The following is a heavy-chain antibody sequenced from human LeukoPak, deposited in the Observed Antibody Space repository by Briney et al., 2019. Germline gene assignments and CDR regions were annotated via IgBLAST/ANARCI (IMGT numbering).Heavy chain of an antibody. V-gene: IGHV1-24*01. D-gene: IGHD3-3*01. Sequence: ASVSVSCTVSGYTLTELSMHWVRQAPGKGLEWMGGFDPEDGETIYAQKFQGRVTMTEDTSTDTAYMELSSLRSEDTAVYYCAREYYDFWSGYYSVRFDYWGQGTLVTVSS. CDR1: GYTLTELS. J-gene: IGHJ4*02. CDR3: AREYYDFWSGYYSVRFDY. CDR2: FDPEDGET.